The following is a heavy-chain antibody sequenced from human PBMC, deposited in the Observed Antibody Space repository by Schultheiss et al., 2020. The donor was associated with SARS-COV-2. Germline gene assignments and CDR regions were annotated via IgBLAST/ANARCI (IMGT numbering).Heavy chain of an antibody. D-gene: IGHD1-7*01. J-gene: IGHJ4*02. CDR2: ISSSGDGT. V-gene: IGHV3-23*01. CDR3: AKEKLNYFDY. Sequence: GESLKISCAASRFTFSTHAMTWVRQAPGKGLQWVSRISSSGDGTYYADSVKGRFTISRDNSKDTLYLQMNSLRADDTAIYYCAKEKLNYFDYWGQGTLVTVSS. CDR1: RFTFSTHA.